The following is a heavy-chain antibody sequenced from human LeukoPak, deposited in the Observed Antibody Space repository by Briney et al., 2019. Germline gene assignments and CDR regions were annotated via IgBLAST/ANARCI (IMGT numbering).Heavy chain of an antibody. CDR1: GFTFDDYA. J-gene: IGHJ4*02. Sequence: PGGSLRLSCAASGFTFDDYAMHWVRQAPGKGLERVSGISWNSGSIGYADSVKGRFTISRDNAKNSLYLQMNSLRAEDMALYYCAKDNYYDSSGYIDYWGQGTLVTVSS. D-gene: IGHD3-22*01. CDR3: AKDNYYDSSGYIDY. CDR2: ISWNSGSI. V-gene: IGHV3-9*03.